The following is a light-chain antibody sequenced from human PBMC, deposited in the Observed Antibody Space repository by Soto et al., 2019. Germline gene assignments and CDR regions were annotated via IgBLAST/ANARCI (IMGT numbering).Light chain of an antibody. CDR2: SAS. V-gene: IGKV3-20*01. CDR1: EGVASNY. Sequence: EIVLTQSPGSLSLSLGDSATLFCRASEGVASNYLAWYQQKPGRAPRLLIHSASTRATGIPDRFSGSGSGTDFTLTISRLEPEDFAVYYCQQYGSSPLTFGGGTKVEIK. J-gene: IGKJ4*01. CDR3: QQYGSSPLT.